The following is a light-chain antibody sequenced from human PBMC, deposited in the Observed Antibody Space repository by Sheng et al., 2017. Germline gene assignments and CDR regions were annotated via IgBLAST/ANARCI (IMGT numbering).Light chain of an antibody. CDR2: TAS. Sequence: IVLTQSPGTLSLSPGETATLSCRASQSVANNLLAWYQQKPGQAPRLLIYTASNRATGFPDRFSGSGSGTDFTLTISRLEPEDFAIYYCQQYGGSPLFTFGPGTKVDIK. J-gene: IGKJ3*01. V-gene: IGKV3-20*01. CDR3: QQYGGSPLFT. CDR1: QSVANNL.